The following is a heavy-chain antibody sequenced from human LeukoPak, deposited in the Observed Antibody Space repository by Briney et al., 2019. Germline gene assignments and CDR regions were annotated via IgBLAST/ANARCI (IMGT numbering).Heavy chain of an antibody. D-gene: IGHD3-10*01. CDR2: IRYDGSHK. V-gene: IGHV3-30*02. CDR1: DFSFITYG. Sequence: GGSLRLSCAASDFSFITYGMHWVRQAPGKGLEWVAFIRYDGSHKYYADSVKGRFTISRDNSKNTLYMQMNSLRAEDTAVYYCAKDRRPNNYYASGSDYWGQGTLVTVSS. J-gene: IGHJ4*02. CDR3: AKDRRPNNYYASGSDY.